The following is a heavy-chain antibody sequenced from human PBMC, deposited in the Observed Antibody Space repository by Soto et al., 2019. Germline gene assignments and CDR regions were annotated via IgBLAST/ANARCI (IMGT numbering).Heavy chain of an antibody. CDR3: AALVGGDCAVGY. V-gene: IGHV1-58*01. CDR2: IVVGSGNT. CDR1: GFTFTSSA. J-gene: IGHJ4*02. D-gene: IGHD2-21*02. Sequence: GASVKVSCKASGFTFTSSAVQWVRQARGQRLEWIGWIVVGSGNTNYAQKFQERVTITRDMSTSTAYMELSSLRSEDTAVYYCAALVGGDCAVGYWGQGTLVTVSS.